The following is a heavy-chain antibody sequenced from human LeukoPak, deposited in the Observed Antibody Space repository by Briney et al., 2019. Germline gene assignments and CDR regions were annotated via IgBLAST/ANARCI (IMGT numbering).Heavy chain of an antibody. Sequence: SVKVSCKASGFTFTSSAMQWVRQARGQRLEWIGWIVVGSGNTNYAQKFQERVTITRDMSTSTAYMELSSLRSEDTAVYYCAAVPSYYYDSSGYYFDYWGQGTLSPSPQ. D-gene: IGHD3-22*01. V-gene: IGHV1-58*02. CDR1: GFTFTSSA. CDR2: IVVGSGNT. CDR3: AAVPSYYYDSSGYYFDY. J-gene: IGHJ4*02.